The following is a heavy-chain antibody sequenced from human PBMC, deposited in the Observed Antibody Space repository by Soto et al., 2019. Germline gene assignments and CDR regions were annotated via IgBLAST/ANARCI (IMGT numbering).Heavy chain of an antibody. Sequence: PGGSLRLSCAASGFTVTAHYVAWVRQAPGRGLEWVSLIYSGGGKYYADSVKGRFTISRDTLEKTFYLQMNSLRSEDTAVYYCARSDPAYAYGLNVWGQGTTVTVSS. J-gene: IGHJ6*02. CDR2: IYSGGGK. D-gene: IGHD3-10*01. V-gene: IGHV3-53*01. CDR3: ARSDPAYAYGLNV. CDR1: GFTVTAHY.